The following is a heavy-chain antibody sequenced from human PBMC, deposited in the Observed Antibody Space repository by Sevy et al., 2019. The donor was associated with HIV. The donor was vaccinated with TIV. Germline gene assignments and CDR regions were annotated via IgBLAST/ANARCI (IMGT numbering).Heavy chain of an antibody. J-gene: IGHJ4*02. CDR3: ARDPGWGAIDY. CDR1: GFTFSSSW. D-gene: IGHD3-16*01. V-gene: IGHV3-7*01. Sequence: GGSLRLSCAASGFTFSSSWMAWVRQTPGKGLEWVATIKNDGTGKYYVDSVKGRHTISRDNANNSLYLQMNRLRADDTAIYYCARDPGWGAIDYWGQGILVTVSS. CDR2: IKNDGTGK.